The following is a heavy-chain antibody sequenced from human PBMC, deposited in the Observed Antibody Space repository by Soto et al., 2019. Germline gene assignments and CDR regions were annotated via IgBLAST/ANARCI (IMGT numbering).Heavy chain of an antibody. CDR3: ARVMATMTYYYYGMDV. D-gene: IGHD5-12*01. CDR1: GGSISSGGYY. Sequence: QVQLQESGPGLVKPSQTLSLTCTVSGGSISSGGYYWSWIRQHPGKGLEWIGYIYYSGSTYYNPSLKSRVTISVDTTKNQFALKLSSVTAADTAVYYCARVMATMTYYYYGMDVWGQGTTVTVSS. V-gene: IGHV4-31*03. CDR2: IYYSGST. J-gene: IGHJ6*02.